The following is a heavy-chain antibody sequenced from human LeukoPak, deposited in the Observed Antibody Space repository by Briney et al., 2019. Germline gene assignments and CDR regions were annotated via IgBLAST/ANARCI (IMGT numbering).Heavy chain of an antibody. Sequence: SVKVSCKASGGTFSSYAISWVRQAPGQGLEWMGGIIPIFGTANYAQKFQGRVTITADKSTSTAYMELSSLRSEDTAVYYCARAITGTLGGSDYWGQGTLVTVSS. D-gene: IGHD1-20*01. V-gene: IGHV1-69*06. J-gene: IGHJ4*02. CDR2: IIPIFGTA. CDR1: GGTFSSYA. CDR3: ARAITGTLGGSDY.